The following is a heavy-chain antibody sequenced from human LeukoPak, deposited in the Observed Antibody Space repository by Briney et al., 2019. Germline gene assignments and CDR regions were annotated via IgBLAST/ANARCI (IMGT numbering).Heavy chain of an antibody. V-gene: IGHV3-53*01. D-gene: IGHD3-22*01. CDR2: IYSGGST. CDR1: GFTVSSNY. Sequence: GGSLRLSCAASGFTVSSNYMSWVRQAPGKGLEWVSVIYSGGSTYYADSVKGRFTISRDNSKNTLYLQMNSLRAEDTAVYYCAKRYDSSGYCIGCHYYYYLDVWGKGTTVTVSS. J-gene: IGHJ6*03. CDR3: AKRYDSSGYCIGCHYYYYLDV.